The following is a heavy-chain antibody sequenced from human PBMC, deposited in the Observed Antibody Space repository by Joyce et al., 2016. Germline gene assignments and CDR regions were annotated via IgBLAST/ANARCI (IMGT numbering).Heavy chain of an antibody. CDR2: IIPIFGTS. Sequence: QVQLVQSGAEVKKPGSSVKVSCKASGGTFSSDAINWGRQAPGQGHEWVGGIIPIFGTSNYAQKVKGRVTITADKSTSTAYMELSSLTSEDTAIYYCAKTKIVVAGALGWFDPWGQGTLVSVSS. CDR1: GGTFSSDA. CDR3: AKTKIVVAGALGWFDP. J-gene: IGHJ5*02. D-gene: IGHD1-26*01. V-gene: IGHV1-69*06.